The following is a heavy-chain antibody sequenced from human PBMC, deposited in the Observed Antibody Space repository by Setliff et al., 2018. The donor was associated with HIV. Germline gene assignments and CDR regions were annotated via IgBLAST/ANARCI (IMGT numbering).Heavy chain of an antibody. Sequence: GGSLRLSCAASGFSFSSYEMNWVRQAPGKGLEWISYISTGGDTKFYADSVEGRFSVSKDSAKNSVFLQMNSLRAEDTAMYYCAKTQTVITVYGPFDSWGQGTPVTVSS. V-gene: IGHV3-48*03. CDR2: ISTGGDTK. CDR1: GFSFSSYE. CDR3: AKTQTVITVYGPFDS. J-gene: IGHJ4*02. D-gene: IGHD4-4*01.